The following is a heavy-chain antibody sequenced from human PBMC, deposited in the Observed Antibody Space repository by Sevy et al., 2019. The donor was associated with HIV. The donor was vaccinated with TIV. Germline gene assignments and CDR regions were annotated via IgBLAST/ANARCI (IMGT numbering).Heavy chain of an antibody. CDR2: IKQDGIEK. Sequence: GGSLRLSCAASGFTFRTFWMTWVRQAPGKGLEWVANIKQDGIEKYYMDSVKGRFTISRDNATSSLYLQMTSMRAEDTAVYYCARDASGSYRNWFDPWGQGTLVTVSS. CDR1: GFTFRTFW. V-gene: IGHV3-7*01. D-gene: IGHD1-26*01. CDR3: ARDASGSYRNWFDP. J-gene: IGHJ5*02.